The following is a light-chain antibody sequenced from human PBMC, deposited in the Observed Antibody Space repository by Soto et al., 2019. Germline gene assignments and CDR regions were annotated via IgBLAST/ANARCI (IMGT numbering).Light chain of an antibody. CDR2: AAS. CDR1: QGISSY. CDR3: QQLNSYPLN. V-gene: IGKV1-9*01. J-gene: IGKJ4*01. Sequence: IQLTQSPSSLSASVGDRVTIACRSSQGISSYLAWYQQKPGKAPKLLIYAASTLQSGVPSRFSGSGSGTDFTLTIGTLQPDDFATDVCQQLNSYPLNFGGGTKVEIK.